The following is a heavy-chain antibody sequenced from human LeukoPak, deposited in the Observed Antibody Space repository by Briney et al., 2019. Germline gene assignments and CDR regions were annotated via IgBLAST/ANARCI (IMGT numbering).Heavy chain of an antibody. V-gene: IGHV1-8*01. Sequence: GASVKVSCKASGYTFTSYGINWVRQATGQGLEWMGWMNPNSGNTGYAQKFQGRVTMTRNTSISTAYMELSSLRSEDTAVYYCARILPHYGDYETYYFDYWGQGTLVTVSS. J-gene: IGHJ4*02. CDR3: ARILPHYGDYETYYFDY. D-gene: IGHD4-17*01. CDR2: MNPNSGNT. CDR1: GYTFTSYG.